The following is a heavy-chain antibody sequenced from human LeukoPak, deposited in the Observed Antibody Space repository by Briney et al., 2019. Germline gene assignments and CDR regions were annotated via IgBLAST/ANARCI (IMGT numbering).Heavy chain of an antibody. D-gene: IGHD3-22*01. Sequence: ASVKVSCKASGYTFTSYGISWVRQAPGQGLEWMGWFSAYNGNTNYAQKLQGRVTMTTDTSTSTAYMELRSLRSDDTAVYYCARVSTMIVVAPPFYWGQGTLVTVSS. V-gene: IGHV1-18*01. CDR3: ARVSTMIVVAPPFY. CDR1: GYTFTSYG. CDR2: FSAYNGNT. J-gene: IGHJ4*02.